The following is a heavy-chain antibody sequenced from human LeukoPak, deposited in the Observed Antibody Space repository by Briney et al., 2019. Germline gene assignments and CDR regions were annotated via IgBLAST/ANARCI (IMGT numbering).Heavy chain of an antibody. J-gene: IGHJ4*02. CDR2: IIPIFGKA. CDR1: GGTFSSYA. D-gene: IGHD1-26*01. Sequence: SVKVSCKASGGTFSSYAISWVRQAPGQGLEWMGGIIPIFGKAHYAQKFQGRVTITADESTTTAYMELSSLRSEDTAMYYCARGQQGSYRRGSYFDYWGQGTLVTVSS. V-gene: IGHV1-69*13. CDR3: ARGQQGSYRRGSYFDY.